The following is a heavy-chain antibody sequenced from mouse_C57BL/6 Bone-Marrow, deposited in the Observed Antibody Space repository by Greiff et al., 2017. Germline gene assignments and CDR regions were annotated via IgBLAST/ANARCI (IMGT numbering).Heavy chain of an antibody. V-gene: IGHV1-55*01. CDR1: GYTFTSYW. D-gene: IGHD2-4*01. Sequence: QVQLQQPGAELVKPGASVKMSCKASGYTFTSYWITWVKQRPGQGLEWIGDIYPGSGSTNYNEKFKSKATLTVDTSSSTAYMQLSSLTSEDSAVXYCAREEDDYDGGYYAMDYWGQGTSVTVSS. CDR3: AREEDDYDGGYYAMDY. J-gene: IGHJ4*01. CDR2: IYPGSGST.